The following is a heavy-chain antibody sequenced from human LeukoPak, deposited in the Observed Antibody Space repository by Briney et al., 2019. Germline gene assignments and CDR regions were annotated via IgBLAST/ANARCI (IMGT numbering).Heavy chain of an antibody. J-gene: IGHJ4*02. CDR3: ASSIAAAGTDY. Sequence: PSQTLSLTCTVSGGSISSGDYYYTWIRQPPGKGLEWIGYIHYSGITYSNPSLKSRTTIAVETSKNQFSLKLSSVTAADTAVYYCASSIAAAGTDYWGQGTLVTVSS. D-gene: IGHD6-13*01. V-gene: IGHV4-31*03. CDR2: IHYSGIT. CDR1: GGSISSGDYY.